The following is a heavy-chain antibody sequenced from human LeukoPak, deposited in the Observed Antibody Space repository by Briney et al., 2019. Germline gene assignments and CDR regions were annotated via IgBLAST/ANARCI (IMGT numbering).Heavy chain of an antibody. D-gene: IGHD2-21*01. CDR3: ARDLIGISTLFDY. CDR1: GFTFSSYS. J-gene: IGHJ4*02. CDR2: ISSSSSYI. Sequence: GSLRLSCAASGFTFSSYSMNWVRQAPGKGLEWVSSISSSSSYIYYADSVKGRFTISRDNAKNSLYLQMNSLRAEDTAVYYCARDLIGISTLFDYWGQGTLVTVSS. V-gene: IGHV3-21*01.